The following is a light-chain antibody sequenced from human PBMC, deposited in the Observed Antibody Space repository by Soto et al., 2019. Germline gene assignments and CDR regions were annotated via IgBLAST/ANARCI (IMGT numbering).Light chain of an antibody. J-gene: IGKJ4*01. CDR2: DAS. CDR1: QSVSSY. V-gene: IGKV3-11*01. CDR3: QQRSNWPPGALT. Sequence: EIVLTQSPATLSWSPGERATLSCRASQSVSSYLAWYQQKPGQAPRLLIYDASNRATGLPARLSGSGSGTDFTLTISSLELEDFAGYYCQQRSNWPPGALTFGGGTKVEIK.